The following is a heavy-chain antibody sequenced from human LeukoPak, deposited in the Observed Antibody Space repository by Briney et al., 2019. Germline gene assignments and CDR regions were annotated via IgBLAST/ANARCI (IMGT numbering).Heavy chain of an antibody. Sequence: SVKVSCKASGGTFSSYAINWVRQAPGQGLEWMGGIIPIFGTANYAQKFQGRVTITADESTSTAYMELSSLRFEDTAVYYCAQGIVAKARYYFDYWGQGTLVTVSS. D-gene: IGHD5-12*01. V-gene: IGHV1-69*13. J-gene: IGHJ4*02. CDR1: GGTFSSYA. CDR3: AQGIVAKARYYFDY. CDR2: IIPIFGTA.